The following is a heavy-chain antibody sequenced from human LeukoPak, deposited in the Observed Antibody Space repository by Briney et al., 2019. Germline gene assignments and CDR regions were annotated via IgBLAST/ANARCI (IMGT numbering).Heavy chain of an antibody. V-gene: IGHV3-21*01. J-gene: IGHJ4*02. D-gene: IGHD1-26*01. CDR2: ISSSSSYI. CDR1: GFTFSNYG. Sequence: GGSLRLSCAASGFTFSNYGMHWVRQAPGKGLEWVSSISSSSSYIYYADSVKGRFTISRDNAKNSLYLQMNSLRAEDTAVYYCARRSPSGSYYRLCDYWGQGTLVTVSS. CDR3: ARRSPSGSYYRLCDY.